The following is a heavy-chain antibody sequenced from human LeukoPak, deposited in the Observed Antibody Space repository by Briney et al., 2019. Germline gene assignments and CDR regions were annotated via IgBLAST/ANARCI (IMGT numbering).Heavy chain of an antibody. CDR1: GFTFSSYA. J-gene: IGHJ4*02. V-gene: IGHV4-34*01. CDR2: INHSGST. Sequence: PGGSLRLSCAASGFTFSSYAMSWVRQPPGKGLEWIGEINHSGSTNYNPSLKSRVTISVDTSKNQFSLKLSSVTAADTAVYYCARERRRPKYSSGWCMDYWGQGTLVTVSS. D-gene: IGHD6-19*01. CDR3: ARERRRPKYSSGWCMDY.